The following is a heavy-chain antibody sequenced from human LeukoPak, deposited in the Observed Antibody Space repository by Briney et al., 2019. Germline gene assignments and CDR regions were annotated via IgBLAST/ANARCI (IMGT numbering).Heavy chain of an antibody. CDR3: ARGGYYGSGNDFRFDP. D-gene: IGHD3-10*01. V-gene: IGHV4-38-2*02. CDR2: IYHSGST. CDR1: GYSISSGYY. J-gene: IGHJ3*01. Sequence: SDTLSLTCTVSGYSISSGYYWTWIRQPPGKGLEWIGSIYHSGSTYNNPSFKGRVTISVDTPKNQFSLKLKSVTAADTAVYYCARGGYYGSGNDFRFDPWGQGTMVTVSS.